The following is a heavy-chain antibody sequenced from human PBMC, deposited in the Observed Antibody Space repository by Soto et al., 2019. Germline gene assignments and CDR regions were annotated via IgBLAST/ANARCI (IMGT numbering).Heavy chain of an antibody. D-gene: IGHD4-17*01. CDR3: ARGRVLRTTSTYYYYGMDV. V-gene: IGHV4-30-4*01. J-gene: IGHJ6*02. CDR2: LYHGETT. Sequence: SETLSLTCTVSGGSISSGDYYWSWIRQPPGKGLEWIGHLYHGETTYTNPSLKSRPTISVDTSKTQFSLNLNSVTAADAAVYYCARGRVLRTTSTYYYYGMDVWGQGTTVT. CDR1: GGSISSGDYY.